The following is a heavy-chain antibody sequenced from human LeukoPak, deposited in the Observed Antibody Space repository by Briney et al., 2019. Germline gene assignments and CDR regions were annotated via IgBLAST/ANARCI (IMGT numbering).Heavy chain of an antibody. CDR1: GFTFSSYG. CDR3: ARNAGPEGPIDY. Sequence: PPGGSLRLSCAASGFTFSSYGMHWVRQAPGKGLEWVAVISYDGSNKYYADSVKGRFTISRDNSKNTLYLQMNSLRAEDTAVYYCARNAGPEGPIDYWGQGTLVTVSS. D-gene: IGHD6-13*01. V-gene: IGHV3-30*03. CDR2: ISYDGSNK. J-gene: IGHJ4*02.